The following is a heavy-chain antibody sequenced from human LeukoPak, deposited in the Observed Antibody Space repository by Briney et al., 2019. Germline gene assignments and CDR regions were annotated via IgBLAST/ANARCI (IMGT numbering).Heavy chain of an antibody. D-gene: IGHD3-3*01. CDR2: INKDASEK. CDR3: ATDGGPFDN. CDR1: GFIFSGYW. Sequence: GGSLRLSCAGSGFIFSGYWMSWVRQAPGKGLEWVANINKDASEKYYSDSVRGRFTIARDNTKNSVFLQMNRLRGDDTAVYYCATDGGPFDNWGLGTLGTVSS. V-gene: IGHV3-7*01. J-gene: IGHJ4*02.